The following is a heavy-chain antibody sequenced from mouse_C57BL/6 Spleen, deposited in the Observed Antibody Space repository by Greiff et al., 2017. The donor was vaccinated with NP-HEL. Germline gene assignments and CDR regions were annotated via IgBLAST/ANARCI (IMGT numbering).Heavy chain of an antibody. CDR2: IYPGSGST. J-gene: IGHJ3*01. Sequence: QVQLQQPGAELVKPGASVKMSCKASGYTFTSYWITWVKQRPGQGLEWIGDIYPGSGSTNYNEKFKSKATLTVDTSSSTAYMQLSSLTSEDSAVYYCASRDGSSPAWFAYWGQGTLVTVSA. V-gene: IGHV1-55*01. CDR1: GYTFTSYW. D-gene: IGHD1-1*01. CDR3: ASRDGSSPAWFAY.